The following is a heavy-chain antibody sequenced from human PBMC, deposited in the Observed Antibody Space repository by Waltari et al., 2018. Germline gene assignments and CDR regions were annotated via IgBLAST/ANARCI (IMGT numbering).Heavy chain of an antibody. CDR2: LNWNGANT. J-gene: IGHJ4*02. D-gene: IGHD1-26*01. V-gene: IGHV3-20*01. CDR1: GFTFDDYG. Sequence: EVQLVESGGGVVRPGGSLRLSCAASGFTFDDYGMSWVRQVPGKGLEWVAGLNWNGANTRYAESVRGRFTISRDNGKNSLYLHMNSLRAEDTALYHCAKTKYSGTYYFDSWGLGTLVTVSS. CDR3: AKTKYSGTYYFDS.